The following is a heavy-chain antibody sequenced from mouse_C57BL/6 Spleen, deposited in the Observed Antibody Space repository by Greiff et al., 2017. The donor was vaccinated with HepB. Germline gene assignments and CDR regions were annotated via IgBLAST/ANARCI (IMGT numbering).Heavy chain of an antibody. Sequence: QVQLKESGAELARPGASVKLSCKASGYTFTSYGISWVKQRTGQGLEWIGEIYPRSGNTYYNEKFKGKATLTADKSSSTAYMELRSLTSEDSAVYFCARRYGSSYRYFDVWGTGTTVTVSS. CDR1: GYTFTSYG. CDR2: IYPRSGNT. CDR3: ARRYGSSYRYFDV. D-gene: IGHD1-1*01. V-gene: IGHV1-81*01. J-gene: IGHJ1*03.